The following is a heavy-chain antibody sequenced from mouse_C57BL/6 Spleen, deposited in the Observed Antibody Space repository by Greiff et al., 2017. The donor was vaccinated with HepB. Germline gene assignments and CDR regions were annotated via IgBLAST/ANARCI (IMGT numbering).Heavy chain of an antibody. CDR1: GFTFSSYA. V-gene: IGHV5-4*03. J-gene: IGHJ2*01. CDR2: ISDGGSYT. Sequence: DVMLVESGGGLVKPGGSLKLSCAASGFTFSSYAMSWVRQTPEKRLEWVATISDGGSYTYYPDNVKGRFTISRDNAKNNLYLQMSHLKSEDTAMYYCARLGHYYEYWGQGTTLTVSS. D-gene: IGHD1-2*01. CDR3: ARLGHYYEY.